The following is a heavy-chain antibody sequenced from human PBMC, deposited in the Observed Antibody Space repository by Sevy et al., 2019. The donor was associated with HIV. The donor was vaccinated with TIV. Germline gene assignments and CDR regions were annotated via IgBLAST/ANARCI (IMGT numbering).Heavy chain of an antibody. D-gene: IGHD6-13*01. CDR3: ARYSSSWNWYFDL. V-gene: IGHV3-7*01. Sequence: GESLKISCAASGFTFSSYWMSWVRQAPGKGLEWVANIKQDGSEKYYVDSVKGRFTISRDNAKNSLYLQMNSLRAEDTAVYYCARYSSSWNWYFDLWGRGTLVTVSS. J-gene: IGHJ2*01. CDR2: IKQDGSEK. CDR1: GFTFSSYW.